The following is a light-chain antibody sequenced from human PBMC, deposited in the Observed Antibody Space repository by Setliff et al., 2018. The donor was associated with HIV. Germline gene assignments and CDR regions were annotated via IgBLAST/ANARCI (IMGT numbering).Light chain of an antibody. CDR2: DVS. Sequence: QSALTQPASVSGSPGQSITISCTGTSSDVGTYNFVSWYQQHPGKAPKLMIYDVSNRPSGVSNRFSGSKSGNTASLTISDLQADDEADYYCYSYTNSRTLVFGGGTKVTVL. V-gene: IGLV2-14*03. CDR3: YSYTNSRTLV. CDR1: SSDVGTYNF. J-gene: IGLJ3*02.